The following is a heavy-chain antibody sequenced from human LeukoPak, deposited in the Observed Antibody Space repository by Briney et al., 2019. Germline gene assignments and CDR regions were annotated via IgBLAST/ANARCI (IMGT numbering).Heavy chain of an antibody. CDR1: GFTFSSYS. Sequence: PGGSLRLSCAASGFTFSSYSMNWVRQAPGKGLEWVSYISNTGSTIYYADSVRGRFTISRDNAKNSLYLQMNSLRAEDTAVYYCARGPYTSSNYFDYWGQGTLVTVSS. CDR2: ISNTGSTI. CDR3: ARGPYTSSNYFDY. V-gene: IGHV3-48*01. D-gene: IGHD6-6*01. J-gene: IGHJ4*02.